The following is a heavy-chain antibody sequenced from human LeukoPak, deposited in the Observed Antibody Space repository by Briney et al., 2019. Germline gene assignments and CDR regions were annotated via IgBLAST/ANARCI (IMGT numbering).Heavy chain of an antibody. CDR2: IYYSGST. CDR3: AREGGSGIFFDY. J-gene: IGHJ4*02. V-gene: IGHV4-59*01. D-gene: IGHD3-10*01. Sequence: PSGTLSLTCTVSGGSISSYYWSWIRQPPGKGLEWIGYIYYSGSTNYNPSLKSRVTISVDTSKNQFSLKLSSVTAADTAVYYCAREGGSGIFFDYWGQGTLVTVSS. CDR1: GGSISSYY.